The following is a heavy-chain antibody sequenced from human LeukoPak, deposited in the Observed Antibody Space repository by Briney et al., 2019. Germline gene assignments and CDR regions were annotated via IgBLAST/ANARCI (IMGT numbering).Heavy chain of an antibody. J-gene: IGHJ4*02. CDR1: GFTFSSYA. V-gene: IGHV3-33*01. CDR2: IWYDGSNK. D-gene: IGHD3-10*01. CDR3: ARGYYGSGSYYMGNY. Sequence: GGSLRLSCAASGFTFSSYAMHWVRQAPGRGLEWVAVIWYDGSNKYYADSVKGRFTISRDNSKNTLYLQMNSLRVEDSALYYCARGYYGSGSYYMGNYWGQGTLVTVSS.